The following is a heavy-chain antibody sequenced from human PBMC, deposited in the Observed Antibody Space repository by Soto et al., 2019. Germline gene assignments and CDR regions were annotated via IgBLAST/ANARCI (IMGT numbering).Heavy chain of an antibody. V-gene: IGHV1-69*01. D-gene: IGHD3-22*01. J-gene: IGHJ4*02. CDR1: GGTFSSYA. Sequence: QVPLVQSGAEVKKPGSSVKVSCRASGGTFSSYAINWVRQAPGQGLEWMGGIIPVLGTEDYSQKFQGRVTITADESTSTAYMELSSLRSKDAAVYYCATGTAGDSSGYWVYWGQGTLVTVSS. CDR3: ATGTAGDSSGYWVY. CDR2: IIPVLGTE.